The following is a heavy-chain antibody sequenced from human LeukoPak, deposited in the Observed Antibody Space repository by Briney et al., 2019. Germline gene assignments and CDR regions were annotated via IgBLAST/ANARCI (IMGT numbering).Heavy chain of an antibody. J-gene: IGHJ4*02. D-gene: IGHD6-6*01. CDR2: INPSGGST. CDR1: GYTFTSYY. V-gene: IGHV1-46*01. Sequence: PWASVKVSCKASGYTFTSYYIHWVRQAPGQGLEWMGIINPSGGSTSYAQKFQGRVTMTRDTSTSTVYMEPSSLRSEDTAVYYCASGDPRIAALYYFDYWGQGTLVTVSS. CDR3: ASGDPRIAALYYFDY.